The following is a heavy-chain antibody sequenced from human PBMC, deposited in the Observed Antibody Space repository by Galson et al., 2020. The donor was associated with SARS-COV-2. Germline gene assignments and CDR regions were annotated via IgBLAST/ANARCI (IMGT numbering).Heavy chain of an antibody. CDR3: ARHSSGSFWTVFHWFDP. CDR1: GGSIRGSNYY. Sequence: ETSETLSLTCSVSGGSIRGSNYYWAWMRRPPGKELEWIASIYYSRTTYYKPSLERRVTISVDTSKDQFFLSLRSVTAADTAVYYCARHSSGSFWTVFHWFDPWGQGMFVSVSS. CDR2: IYYSRTT. J-gene: IGHJ5*02. D-gene: IGHD3-10*01. V-gene: IGHV4-39*01.